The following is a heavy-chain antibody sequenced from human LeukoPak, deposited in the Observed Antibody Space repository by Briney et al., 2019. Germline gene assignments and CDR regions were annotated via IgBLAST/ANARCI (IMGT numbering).Heavy chain of an antibody. D-gene: IGHD3-22*01. CDR3: ARGWDYYDSSGYDS. Sequence: PSETLSLTCTVSGGSISSYYWSWIRQPPGKGLEWIGYIYYSGSTNYNPSLKSRVTISVDTSKNQFSLKLSSVTAADTAVYYCARGWDYYDSSGYDSWGQGTLVTVSS. CDR2: IYYSGST. CDR1: GGSISSYY. J-gene: IGHJ4*02. V-gene: IGHV4-59*01.